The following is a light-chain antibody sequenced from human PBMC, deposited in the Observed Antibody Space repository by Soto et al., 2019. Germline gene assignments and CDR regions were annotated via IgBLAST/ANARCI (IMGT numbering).Light chain of an antibody. CDR2: AAS. CDR3: QTFNGGPDC. Sequence: DIQMTQSPSSLSASVGYRVTITCRASQAIINFVAWYQQKPGKSPTLLISAASNLQSGVPARFSGRGSGTDFTLTSRSMQPEDFATYFYQTFNGGPDCFGQGTKLAVK. J-gene: IGKJ2*03. CDR1: QAIINF. V-gene: IGKV1-27*01.